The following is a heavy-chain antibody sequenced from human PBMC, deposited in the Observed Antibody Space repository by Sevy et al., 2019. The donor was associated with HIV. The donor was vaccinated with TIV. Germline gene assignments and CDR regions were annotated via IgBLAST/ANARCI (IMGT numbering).Heavy chain of an antibody. CDR1: GFTFDDYA. J-gene: IGHJ4*02. V-gene: IGHV3-9*01. D-gene: IGHD6-13*01. CDR2: ISWNSGSI. Sequence: GGSLRLSCAASGFTFDDYAMHWVRQAPGKGLEWVSGISWNSGSIGYADSVKGRFTISRDNAKNSLYLQMNSLRAEDTALYYCAKGRSIAAAGPADYWGQGTLVTVSS. CDR3: AKGRSIAAAGPADY.